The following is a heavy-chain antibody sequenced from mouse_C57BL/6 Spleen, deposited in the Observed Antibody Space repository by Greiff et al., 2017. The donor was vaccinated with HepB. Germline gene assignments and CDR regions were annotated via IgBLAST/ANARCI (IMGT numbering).Heavy chain of an antibody. D-gene: IGHD2-4*01. CDR2: INPNYGTT. Sequence: EVQLQQSGPELVKPGASVKISCKASGYSFTDYNMNWVKQSNGKSLEWIGVINPNYGTTSYNQKFKGKTTLNADQDSSTAYMQLNSLTSEDTAVYYCRTSYDYDGFAYWGDGTLVTVSA. V-gene: IGHV1-39*01. CDR1: GYSFTDYN. J-gene: IGHJ3*01. CDR3: RTSYDYDGFAY.